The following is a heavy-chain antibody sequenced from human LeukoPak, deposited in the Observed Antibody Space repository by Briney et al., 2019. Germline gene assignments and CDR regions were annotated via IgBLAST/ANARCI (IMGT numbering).Heavy chain of an antibody. CDR3: TTDLSNWPYYYYYYMDV. J-gene: IGHJ6*03. CDR2: IKSKTDGGTT. D-gene: IGHD4-11*01. V-gene: IGHV3-15*01. CDR1: GFSLGDYA. Sequence: PGGSLRLFCTTSGFSLGDYAMSWARQRPGKGLEWVGRIKSKTDGGTTDYAAPVKGRFTISRDDSKNTLYLQMNSLKTEDTAVYYCTTDLSNWPYYYYYYMDVWGKGTTVTVSS.